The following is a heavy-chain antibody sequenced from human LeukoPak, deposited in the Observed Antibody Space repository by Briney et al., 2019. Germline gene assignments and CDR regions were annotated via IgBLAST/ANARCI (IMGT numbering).Heavy chain of an antibody. D-gene: IGHD6-19*01. CDR2: ISYDGSNK. V-gene: IGHV3-30*18. CDR1: GFTFSSYG. CDR3: EKDPLAV. Sequence: PGGSLRLSCAASGFTFSSYGMHWVRQAPGKGLEWVAVISYDGSNKYYADSVKGRFTISRDNSKNTLYLQMNSLRAEDTAVYYCEKDPLAVWGQGPLVTVSS. J-gene: IGHJ4*02.